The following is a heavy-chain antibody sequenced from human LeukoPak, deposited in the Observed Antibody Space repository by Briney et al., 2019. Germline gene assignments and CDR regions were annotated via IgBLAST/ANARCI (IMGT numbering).Heavy chain of an antibody. CDR2: ISGSSTTI. CDR1: GFTFSSYE. J-gene: IGHJ4*02. Sequence: GGSLRLSCVASGFTFSSYEMNWVRQAPGKGLEWLAEISGSSTTIYNTDSVKGRFTISRDNSKNSVYLQTNSLRAEDTAVYYCARGSILPDYWGQGTLVTVSS. CDR3: ARGSILPDY. V-gene: IGHV3-48*03. D-gene: IGHD6-6*01.